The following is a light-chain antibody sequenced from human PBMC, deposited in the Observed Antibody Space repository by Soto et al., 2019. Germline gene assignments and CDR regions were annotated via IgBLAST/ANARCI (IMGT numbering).Light chain of an antibody. J-gene: IGKJ5*01. CDR1: LSVYSS. V-gene: IGKV3-15*01. CDR3: HQYNNWPPFT. CDR2: AAS. Sequence: EIVMTQAPATLSVSPGERATLSCRARLSVYSSLAWYQQRPGQAPRLLIYAASIRATGVPARFSGSGSGTEFTLTISSLQSEDSAVYYCHQYNNWPPFTFGQGTRLEIK.